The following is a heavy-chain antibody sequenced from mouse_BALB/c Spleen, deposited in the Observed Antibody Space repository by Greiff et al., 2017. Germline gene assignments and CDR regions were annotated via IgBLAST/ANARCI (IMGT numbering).Heavy chain of an antibody. CDR2: ISSGSSTI. CDR3: AITGTRAMDY. J-gene: IGHJ4*01. Sequence: EVKLMESGGGLVQPGGSRKLSCAASGFTFSSFGMHWVRQAPEKGLEWVAYISSGSSTIYYADTVKGRFTISRDNPKNTLFLQMTSLRSEDTAMYYCAITGTRAMDYWGQGTSVTVSS. V-gene: IGHV5-17*02. D-gene: IGHD4-1*01. CDR1: GFTFSSFG.